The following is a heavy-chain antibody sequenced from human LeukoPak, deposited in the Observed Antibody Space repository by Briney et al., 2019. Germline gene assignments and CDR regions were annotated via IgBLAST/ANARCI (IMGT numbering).Heavy chain of an antibody. CDR1: GFTVSSKY. J-gene: IGHJ3*01. CDR3: ARERDDAFDL. V-gene: IGHV3-66*01. CDR2: TYVGGTT. Sequence: GGSLRLSCAASGFTVSSKYMSWVRQAPGKGLEWVSVTYVGGTTYYADSVKGRFTISRDNSKNTLYLQMNSLRAEDTALYYCARERDDAFDLWGQGTMVTVSS.